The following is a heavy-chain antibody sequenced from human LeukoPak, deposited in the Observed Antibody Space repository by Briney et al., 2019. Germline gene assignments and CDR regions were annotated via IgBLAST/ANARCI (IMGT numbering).Heavy chain of an antibody. CDR2: INVNNGDT. D-gene: IGHD2-21*02. Sequence: ASVKVSCKASGYTFTGYYMHWVRQAPGQGLEWMGWINVNNGDTRYAQKFQGRVTVTRDTSISTAYMEASRLRSDDTAVYYCARDPPTEGWDFDLWGRGTLVTVSS. CDR3: ARDPPTEGWDFDL. V-gene: IGHV1-2*02. CDR1: GYTFTGYY. J-gene: IGHJ2*01.